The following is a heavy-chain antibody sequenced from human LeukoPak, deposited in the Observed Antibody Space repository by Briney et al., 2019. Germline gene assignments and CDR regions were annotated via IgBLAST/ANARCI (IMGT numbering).Heavy chain of an antibody. Sequence: ASVKVSCNASGYTFSRQYMHFVRQAPGHGLDCMGIINPSSGNTNYAQKFQGRVTMTRDTSTSTIYMDLSSLRSDDTAVYYCSTSVGGTEFDSWGQGALVTVSS. CDR2: INPSSGNT. CDR3: STSVGGTEFDS. CDR1: GYTFSRQY. V-gene: IGHV1-46*01. J-gene: IGHJ4*02. D-gene: IGHD3-16*01.